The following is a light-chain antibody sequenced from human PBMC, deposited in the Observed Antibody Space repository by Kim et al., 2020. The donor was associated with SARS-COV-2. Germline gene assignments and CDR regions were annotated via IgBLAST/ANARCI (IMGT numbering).Light chain of an antibody. CDR2: DAS. V-gene: IGKV1-5*01. CDR1: QSISSW. CDR3: QQYNSYSWA. Sequence: DIQMTQSPSTLSASVGDRVTITCRSSQSISSWLAWYQQKPGKAPKLLIYDASSLESGVPSRFSGSGSGTVFTISISSLQPDDFATYYCQQYNSYSWAFGQGNKVDIK. J-gene: IGKJ1*01.